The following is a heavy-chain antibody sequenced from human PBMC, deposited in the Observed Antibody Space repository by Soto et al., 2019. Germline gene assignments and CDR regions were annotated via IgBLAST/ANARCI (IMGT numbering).Heavy chain of an antibody. CDR1: GFTFSDYY. Sequence: KLGGSLRLSCEGSGFTFSDYYISWNRQAPGKGLEWISYSSNSGTFSRYADSVKGRFSISRDNTKNLLYLQMNSLRAEDTAVYYCARSGDNYNRLDYWGQGTPVTVSS. J-gene: IGHJ4*02. D-gene: IGHD1-1*01. CDR3: ARSGDNYNRLDY. CDR2: SSNSGTFS. V-gene: IGHV3-11*06.